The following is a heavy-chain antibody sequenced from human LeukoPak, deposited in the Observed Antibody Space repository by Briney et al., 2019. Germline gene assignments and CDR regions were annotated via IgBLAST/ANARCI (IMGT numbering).Heavy chain of an antibody. D-gene: IGHD3-9*01. V-gene: IGHV1-18*04. CDR3: ARGPEGFDWLPWVDP. Sequence: ASVKVSCKASGYTFTSYGISWVRQAPGQGLEWMGWISAYNGNTNYAQKLQGRVTMTTDTSTSTAYMELRSLRSDDTAVYYCARGPEGFDWLPWVDPWGQGTLVTVSS. CDR1: GYTFTSYG. CDR2: ISAYNGNT. J-gene: IGHJ5*02.